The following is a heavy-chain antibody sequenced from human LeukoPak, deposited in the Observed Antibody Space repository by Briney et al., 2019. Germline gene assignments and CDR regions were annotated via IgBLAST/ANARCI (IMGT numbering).Heavy chain of an antibody. CDR1: GFTFSSYA. J-gene: IGHJ5*02. Sequence: GGSLRLSCAASGFTFSSYAMSWVRQAPGKGLEWVSAISGSGGSTYYADSVKSRFTISRDNSKNTLYLQMNSLRAEDTAVYYCAKDTLSPGYQLLGNWFDPWGQGTLVTVSS. V-gene: IGHV3-23*01. D-gene: IGHD2-2*01. CDR3: AKDTLSPGYQLLGNWFDP. CDR2: ISGSGGST.